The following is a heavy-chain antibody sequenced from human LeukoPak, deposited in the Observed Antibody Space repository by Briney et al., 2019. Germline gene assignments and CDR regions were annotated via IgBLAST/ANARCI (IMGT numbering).Heavy chain of an antibody. CDR1: GYTFTSYD. V-gene: IGHV1-8*01. CDR2: MNPNSGNT. Sequence: ASVKVSCKASGYTFTSYDINWVRQATGQGLEWMGWMNPNSGNTGYAQKFQGRVTMTTDKSTNTAYMELTGLRSEDTAVYYCAREPGSAKRFDYWGQGALVTVSS. J-gene: IGHJ4*02. CDR3: AREPGSAKRFDY.